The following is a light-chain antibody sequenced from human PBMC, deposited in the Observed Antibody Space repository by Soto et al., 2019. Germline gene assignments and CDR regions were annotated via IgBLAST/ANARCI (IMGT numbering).Light chain of an antibody. CDR2: EAS. CDR1: SSDVGGYNY. V-gene: IGLV2-8*01. CDR3: SSYAGSTNFDV. J-gene: IGLJ1*01. Sequence: QSVLTQPPSASGSPGQSVTISCTGTSSDVGGYNYVSWYQQHPGKAPKLMIYEASKRPSGVPDRFSGSKSGNTASLTVSGLQAEDEADYYCSSYAGSTNFDVFGTGTKVTVL.